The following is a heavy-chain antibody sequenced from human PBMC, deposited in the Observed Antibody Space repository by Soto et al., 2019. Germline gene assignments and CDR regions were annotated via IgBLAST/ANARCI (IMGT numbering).Heavy chain of an antibody. Sequence: QVQLVESGGGVVQPGRSLRLSCAASGFTFSSYPMHWVRQAPGKGPEWVAVISVNGNNIHYGDSVKGRFTISRDNSKNMLYLQMSSLGVEDTAVYYCARSHSSSWHWFDPWGQGTLVTVSS. CDR3: ARSHSSSWHWFDP. CDR2: ISVNGNNI. CDR1: GFTFSSYP. D-gene: IGHD6-13*01. J-gene: IGHJ5*02. V-gene: IGHV3-30-3*01.